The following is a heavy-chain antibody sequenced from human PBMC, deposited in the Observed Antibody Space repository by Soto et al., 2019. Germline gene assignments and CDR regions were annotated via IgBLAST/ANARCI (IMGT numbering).Heavy chain of an antibody. CDR2: ISSNGGST. CDR1: GFTFSSYA. Sequence: GGSLRLSCAASGFTFSSYAMHWVRQAPGKGLEYVSAISSNGGSTYYANSVKGRFTISRDNSKNTLYLQMGSLRAEDMAVYYCARDNLYYGSGNGAFDIWGQGTMVTVSS. D-gene: IGHD3-10*01. V-gene: IGHV3-64*01. J-gene: IGHJ3*02. CDR3: ARDNLYYGSGNGAFDI.